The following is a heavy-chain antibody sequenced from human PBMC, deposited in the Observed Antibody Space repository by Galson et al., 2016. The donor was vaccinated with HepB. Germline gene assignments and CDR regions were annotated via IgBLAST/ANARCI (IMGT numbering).Heavy chain of an antibody. CDR3: ARQFPPLSSGYDLEIDS. Sequence: QSGAEVKKPGESLKISCKGSGFSFSTYWIGWVRQLPGKGPEWMGIIYPGDSDTRYSPSFQGQVTISADKSISTAYLQWSSLKASDTAMYYCARQFPPLSSGYDLEIDSWGQGTLVSVSS. J-gene: IGHJ4*02. D-gene: IGHD5-12*01. CDR1: GFSFSTYW. V-gene: IGHV5-51*01. CDR2: IYPGDSDT.